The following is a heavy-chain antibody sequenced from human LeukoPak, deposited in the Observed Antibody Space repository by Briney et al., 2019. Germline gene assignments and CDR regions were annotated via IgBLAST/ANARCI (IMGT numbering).Heavy chain of an antibody. V-gene: IGHV3-33*01. CDR3: ARIYCSSTSCYDYYMDV. D-gene: IGHD2-2*01. Sequence: GGSLRPSCAASGFTLSAYGMHWVRQAPGKGLEWVAVIWYDGSNEYYADSVKGRFTISRDNSKNTLYLQMNSLRAEDTAVYYCARIYCSSTSCYDYYMDVWGKGTTVTVSS. CDR1: GFTLSAYG. J-gene: IGHJ6*03. CDR2: IWYDGSNE.